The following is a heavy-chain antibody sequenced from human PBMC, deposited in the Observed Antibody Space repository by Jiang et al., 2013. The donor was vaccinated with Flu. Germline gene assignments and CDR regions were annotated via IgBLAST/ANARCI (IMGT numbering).Heavy chain of an antibody. CDR2: ISSSSSYI. D-gene: IGHD3-16*02. J-gene: IGHJ6*04. CDR3: AREPQRLRLGELSLSLISHTHRGMDV. Sequence: VQLLESGGGLVKPGGSLRLSCAASGFTFSSYSMNWVRQAPGKGLEWVSSISSSSSYIYYADSVKGRFTISRDNAKNSLYLQMNSLRAEDTAVYYCAREPQRLRLGELSLSLISHTHRGMDVWGKGTTVTVSS. V-gene: IGHV3-21*01. CDR1: GFTFSSYS.